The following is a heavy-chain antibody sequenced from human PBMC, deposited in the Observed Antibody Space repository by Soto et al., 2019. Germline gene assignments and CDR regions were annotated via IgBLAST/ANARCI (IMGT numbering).Heavy chain of an antibody. CDR2: MNPNSGNT. J-gene: IGHJ5*02. CDR3: ARGVELRFLEWLPGSWFDP. D-gene: IGHD3-3*01. V-gene: IGHV1-8*01. CDR1: GYTFTSYD. Sequence: ASVKVSCKASGYTFTSYDINWVRPATGQGLEWMGWMNPNSGNTGYAQKFQGRVTMTRNTSISTAYMELSSPRSEDTAVYYCARGVELRFLEWLPGSWFDPWGQGTLVTVSS.